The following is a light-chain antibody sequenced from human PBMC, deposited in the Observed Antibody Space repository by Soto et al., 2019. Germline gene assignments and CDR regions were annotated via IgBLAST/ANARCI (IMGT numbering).Light chain of an antibody. V-gene: IGKV1-17*03. J-gene: IGKJ4*01. CDR2: GAS. CDR3: LQHNTYPLS. Sequence: DIQITQSPSTLAASVGDRGPLTWRASQNIERWLAWFHQRPGKVPKRLIYGASTLQSGVTSRFSGSGSGTEFTLTISSLQPEDFGTYYCLQHNTYPLSFGGGTQVDIK. CDR1: QNIERW.